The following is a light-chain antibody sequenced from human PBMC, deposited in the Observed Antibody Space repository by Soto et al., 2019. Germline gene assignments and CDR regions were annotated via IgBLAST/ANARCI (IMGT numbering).Light chain of an antibody. V-gene: IGKV4-1*01. CDR2: WAC. CDR1: QTILYSPNNRNC. Sequence: DIVMTQSPDSLAVSLGERATINCKSSQTILYSPNNRNCLAWYLQKPGQPPRLLIYWACNREPGVPDRFSGSGSGTDFPLTISSLQAEEVAVYYCQQYYSIPYTGGQGTKLEIK. CDR3: QQYYSIPYT. J-gene: IGKJ2*01.